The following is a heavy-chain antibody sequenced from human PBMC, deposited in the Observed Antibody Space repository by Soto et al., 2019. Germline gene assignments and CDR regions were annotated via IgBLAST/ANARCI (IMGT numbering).Heavy chain of an antibody. CDR2: INPSGGST. Sequence: DSVKVSCKASGYTFTSYYIHWVRQAPGQGLEWMGIINPSGGSTSYAQKFQGRVTMTRDTSTSTVYMELSSLRSEDTAVYYCARDRVRSAWLPYLYYYYYLMDVWGQGTTVTVS. CDR1: GYTFTSYY. D-gene: IGHD3-22*01. J-gene: IGHJ6*02. CDR3: ARDRVRSAWLPYLYYYYYLMDV. V-gene: IGHV1-46*01.